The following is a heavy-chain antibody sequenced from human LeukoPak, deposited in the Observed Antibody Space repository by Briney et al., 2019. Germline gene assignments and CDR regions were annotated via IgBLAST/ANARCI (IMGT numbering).Heavy chain of an antibody. CDR2: IYYSGST. D-gene: IGHD6-13*01. Sequence: SETLSLTCTVSGGSISSSSYYWGWIRQPPGKGLEWIGSIYYSGSTYYNPSLKSRVTISVDTSKNQFSLKLSSVTAADTAVYYCARVRRAAGTEGNWFDPWGQGTLVTVSS. V-gene: IGHV4-39*07. CDR1: GGSISSSSYY. J-gene: IGHJ5*02. CDR3: ARVRRAAGTEGNWFDP.